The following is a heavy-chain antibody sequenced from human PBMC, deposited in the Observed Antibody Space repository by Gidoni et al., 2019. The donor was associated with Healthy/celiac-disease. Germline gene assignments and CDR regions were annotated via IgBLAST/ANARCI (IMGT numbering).Heavy chain of an antibody. Sequence: EVQLLESGGGLVQPGGSLRLSCAASGFTFSSYAMSWVRQAPGTGLEWFLAISGSGGSTYYPDSVKGRFTISRDNSKNTLYLQMNSLRAEDTAVYYCAKDPLEGNVLLWFGEGGLAPRPDNWFDPWGQGTLVTVSS. D-gene: IGHD3-10*01. CDR2: ISGSGGST. CDR3: AKDPLEGNVLLWFGEGGLAPRPDNWFDP. V-gene: IGHV3-23*01. J-gene: IGHJ5*02. CDR1: GFTFSSYA.